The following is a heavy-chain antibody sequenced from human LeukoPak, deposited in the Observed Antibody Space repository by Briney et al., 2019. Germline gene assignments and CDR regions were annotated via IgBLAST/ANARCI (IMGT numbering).Heavy chain of an antibody. V-gene: IGHV3-74*01. CDR1: GFTFSSYW. CDR3: ARVRGSSSGWYDY. Sequence: GGSRRLSCAVSGFTFSSYWMHWVRQAPRKGLVWVSRINSDGSNTNYADSVEGRFTISRDNAKNTLYLQMNSLRAEDTAVYYCARVRGSSSGWYDYWGQGTLDTVSS. D-gene: IGHD6-19*01. J-gene: IGHJ4*02. CDR2: INSDGSNT.